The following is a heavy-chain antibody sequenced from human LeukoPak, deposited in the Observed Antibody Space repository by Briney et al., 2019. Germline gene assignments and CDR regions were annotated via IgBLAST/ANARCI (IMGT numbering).Heavy chain of an antibody. CDR3: ARDPGELTHHFDY. CDR1: GYTFTSYY. D-gene: IGHD7-27*01. J-gene: IGHJ4*02. V-gene: IGHV1-46*01. CDR2: INPSGGST. Sequence: ASVKVSCKASGYTFTSYYMHWVRQAPGQGLEWMGIINPSGGSTSYAQKFQGRVTVTRDMSTSTVYMELSSLRSEDTAVYYCARDPGELTHHFDYWGQGTLVTVSS.